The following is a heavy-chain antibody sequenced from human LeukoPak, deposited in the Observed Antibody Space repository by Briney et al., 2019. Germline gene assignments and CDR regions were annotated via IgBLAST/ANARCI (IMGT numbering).Heavy chain of an antibody. CDR2: ISYDGSEK. CDR3: AKDLLAVTAPKAYFDF. D-gene: IGHD2-21*02. J-gene: IGHJ4*02. CDR1: GFTFSRYG. Sequence: GGSLRLSCSASGFTFSRYGMHWVRQAPGKGLVRVAGISYDGSEKYYAESVKGRFTISRDNSKTTVYLQMNSLKIEDTAVYYCAKDLLAVTAPKAYFDFWGQGTLVTVSS. V-gene: IGHV3-30*18.